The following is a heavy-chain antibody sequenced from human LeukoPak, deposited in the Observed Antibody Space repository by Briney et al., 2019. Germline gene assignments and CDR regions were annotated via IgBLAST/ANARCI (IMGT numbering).Heavy chain of an antibody. CDR3: ARVPMDGYCYGFYDY. Sequence: PGGSLRHSCAASGFTFSSYDMNWLRQAPGKGLECLSYISSSGSNTYYARSVKGRFTISRDNAKNSLYLQMSSLRAEDTAVYYCARVPMDGYCYGFYDYWGQGTLVTVSS. CDR2: ISSSGSNT. D-gene: IGHD5-18*01. J-gene: IGHJ4*02. V-gene: IGHV3-48*03. CDR1: GFTFSSYD.